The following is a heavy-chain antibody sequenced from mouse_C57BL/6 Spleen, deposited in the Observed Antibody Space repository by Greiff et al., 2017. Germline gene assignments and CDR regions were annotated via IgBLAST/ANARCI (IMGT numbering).Heavy chain of an antibody. V-gene: IGHV1-61*01. CDR2: IYPSDSET. CDR1: GYTFTSYW. J-gene: IGHJ3*01. CDR3: ARGGGSNYGFAY. D-gene: IGHD2-5*01. Sequence: VQLQQPGAELVRPGSSVKLSCKASGYTFTSYWMDWVKQRPGQGLEWIGNIYPSDSETHYNQKFKDKATLTVDKSSSTAYMQLSSLTSEDSAVYYCARGGGSNYGFAYWGQGTLVTVSA.